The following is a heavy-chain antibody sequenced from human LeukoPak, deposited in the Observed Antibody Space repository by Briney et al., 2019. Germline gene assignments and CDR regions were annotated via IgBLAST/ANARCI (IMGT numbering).Heavy chain of an antibody. CDR2: ISSSSSYI. CDR3: ARGLIEADAFDF. V-gene: IGHV3-21*01. Sequence: GGSLRLSCAAFGFTFSSYTMNWVRQAPGKGLECVSSISSSSSYIFYADSVKGRFTISRDNAKNSLYLQMNSLRAEDTAIYYCARGLIEADAFDFWGQGTMVTVSS. J-gene: IGHJ3*01. CDR1: GFTFSSYT.